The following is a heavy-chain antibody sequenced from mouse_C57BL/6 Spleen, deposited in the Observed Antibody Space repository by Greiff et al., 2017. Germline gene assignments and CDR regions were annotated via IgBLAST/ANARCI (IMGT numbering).Heavy chain of an antibody. CDR3: ARRGYYGYFYAMAY. Sequence: QVQLQQPGAELVMPGASVTLSCKASGYTFTSYWLHWVKQRPGQGLEWIGEIDPSDSYTNYNQKFKGKSTLTVDKSSSTAYMQLSSLTSEDSAVYYCARRGYYGYFYAMAYWRQGTSVTASS. D-gene: IGHD2-2*01. CDR1: GYTFTSYW. CDR2: IDPSDSYT. J-gene: IGHJ4*01. V-gene: IGHV1-69*01.